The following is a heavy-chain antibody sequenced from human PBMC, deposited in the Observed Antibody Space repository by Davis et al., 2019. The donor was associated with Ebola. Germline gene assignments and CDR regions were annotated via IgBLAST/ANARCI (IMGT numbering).Heavy chain of an antibody. CDR3: ASLRTGYTTSSIVF. J-gene: IGHJ4*02. D-gene: IGHD2-2*02. V-gene: IGHV3-11*01. CDR1: GFSFSDSF. Sequence: GESLKISCAASGFSFSDSFMGWIRQAPGKGLEWVSYISVRGTTTFYADSVKGRFTLSRDNAENSLYLQMNSLRAEDTAVYYCASLRTGYTTSSIVFWGQGSKVTVSS. CDR2: ISVRGTTT.